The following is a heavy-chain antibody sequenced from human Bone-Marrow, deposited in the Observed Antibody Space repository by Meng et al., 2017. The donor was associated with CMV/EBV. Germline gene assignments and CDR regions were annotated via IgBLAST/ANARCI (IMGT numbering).Heavy chain of an antibody. CDR1: GGSISSSSYY. CDR2: IYYSGST. CDR3: AIMGGHAFDI. D-gene: IGHD2-8*01. V-gene: IGHV4-39*01. Sequence: TLSLTCTVSGGSISSSSYYWGWIRQPPGKGLEWIGSIYYSGSTYYNPSLKSRVTISVDTSKNQFSLKLSSVTAADTAVYYCAIMGGHAFDIWGQGTMVTVSS. J-gene: IGHJ3*02.